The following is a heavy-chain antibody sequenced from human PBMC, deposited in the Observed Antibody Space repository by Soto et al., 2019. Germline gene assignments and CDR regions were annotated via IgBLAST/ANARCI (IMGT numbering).Heavy chain of an antibody. D-gene: IGHD2-2*01. CDR2: INAGNGNT. CDR1: GYTFTSYA. V-gene: IGHV1-3*01. J-gene: IGHJ6*02. Sequence: QVQLVQSGAEVKKPGASVKVSCKASGYTFTSYAMHWVRQAPGQRLEWMGWINAGNGNTKYSQKFQGRVTITRDTSASTAYMEQSSLRSEDTAVYYCARTARIVVVPAAMAMASLVGMDVWGQGTTVTVSS. CDR3: ARTARIVVVPAAMAMASLVGMDV.